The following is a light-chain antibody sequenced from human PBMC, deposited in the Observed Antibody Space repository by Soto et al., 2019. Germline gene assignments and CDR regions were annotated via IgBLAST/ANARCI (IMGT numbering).Light chain of an antibody. CDR1: QTIGTW. CDR2: KAS. CDR3: QQYDINSQM. J-gene: IGKJ1*01. V-gene: IGKV1-5*03. Sequence: DIQMTQSPSTLSASAGDRVTITCRASQTIGTWLAWYQQKPGKAPKLLIYKASNLQSGVPSRFSGSGSGTEFTLTISSLQPDDFATYYCQQYDINSQMFGQGTKEEIK.